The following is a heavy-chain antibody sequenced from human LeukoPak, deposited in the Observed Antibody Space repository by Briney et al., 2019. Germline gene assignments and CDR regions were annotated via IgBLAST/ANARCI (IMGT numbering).Heavy chain of an antibody. Sequence: SETLSLTCTVSGVSISSYYWSWIRQPPGKGLEWIGYIYYSGSTNYNPSLKSRVTISVDTSKNQFSLKLSSVTAADTAVYYCARLSGYSYGYSYYFDYWGQGTLVTVSS. CDR1: GVSISSYY. CDR3: ARLSGYSYGYSYYFDY. CDR2: IYYSGST. D-gene: IGHD5-18*01. J-gene: IGHJ4*02. V-gene: IGHV4-59*08.